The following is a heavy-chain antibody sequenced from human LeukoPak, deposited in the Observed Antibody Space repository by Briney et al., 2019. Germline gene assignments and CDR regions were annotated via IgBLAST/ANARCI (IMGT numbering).Heavy chain of an antibody. J-gene: IGHJ4*02. CDR3: ARDGVYSYGYFDLKKSYYFDY. V-gene: IGHV1-2*02. Sequence: GASVKVSCKASGYTFTGYYMHRVRQAPGQGLEWMGWINPNSGGTNYAQKFQGRVTMTRDTSISTAYMELSRLRSDDTAVYYCARDGVYSYGYFDLKKSYYFDYWGQGTLVTVSS. D-gene: IGHD5-18*01. CDR1: GYTFTGYY. CDR2: INPNSGGT.